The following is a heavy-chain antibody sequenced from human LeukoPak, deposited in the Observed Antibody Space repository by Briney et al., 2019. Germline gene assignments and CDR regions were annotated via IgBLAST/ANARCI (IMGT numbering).Heavy chain of an antibody. Sequence: SVKVSCKASGHTFTGYYMNWVRQAPGQGLEWMGGIIPIFGTANYAQKFQGRVTITADESTSTAYMELSSLRSEDTAVYYCARRIVVVTAIWAFDIWGQGTIVTVSS. CDR1: GHTFTGYY. CDR2: IIPIFGTA. V-gene: IGHV1-69*13. J-gene: IGHJ3*02. CDR3: ARRIVVVTAIWAFDI. D-gene: IGHD2-21*02.